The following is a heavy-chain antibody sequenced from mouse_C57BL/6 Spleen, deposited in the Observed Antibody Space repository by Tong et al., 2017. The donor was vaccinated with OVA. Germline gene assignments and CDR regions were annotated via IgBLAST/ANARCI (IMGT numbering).Heavy chain of an antibody. D-gene: IGHD3-3*01. V-gene: IGHV1-4*01. Sequence: VQLQESGAELARPGASVKMSCKASGYTFTSYTMHWVKQRPGQGLEWIGYINPSSGYTKYNQKFKDKATLTADKSSSTAYMELRSLTSEDSAVYYCYVARGFAYWGQGTLVTVSA. CDR2: INPSSGYT. J-gene: IGHJ3*01. CDR3: YVARGFAY. CDR1: GYTFTSYT.